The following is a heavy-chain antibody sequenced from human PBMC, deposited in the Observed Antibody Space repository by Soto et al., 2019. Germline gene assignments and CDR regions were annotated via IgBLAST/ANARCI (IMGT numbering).Heavy chain of an antibody. CDR3: ARIIAAGLQDPADY. Sequence: SETLSLTCAVYGGSFSGYYWSWIRQPPGKGLEWIGEINHSGSTNYNPSLKSRVTISVDTSKNQFSLKLSSVTAADTAVYYCARIIAAGLQDPADYWGQGTLVTVSS. D-gene: IGHD6-13*01. V-gene: IGHV4-34*01. CDR1: GGSFSGYY. CDR2: INHSGST. J-gene: IGHJ4*02.